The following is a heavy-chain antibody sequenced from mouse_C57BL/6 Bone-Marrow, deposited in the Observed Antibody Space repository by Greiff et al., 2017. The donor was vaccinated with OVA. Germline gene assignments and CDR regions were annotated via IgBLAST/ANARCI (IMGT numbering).Heavy chain of an antibody. CDR3: TRNEDGSPY. CDR2: IDPETGGT. Sequence: QVQLKESGAELVRPGASVTLSCKASGYTFTDYEMHWVKQTPVHGLEWIGAIDPETGGTAYNQKFKGKAILTADKSSSTAYMELRSLTSEDSAVYYCTRNEDGSPYWGKGTTLTVSS. CDR1: GYTFTDYE. V-gene: IGHV1-15*01. D-gene: IGHD1-1*01. J-gene: IGHJ2*01.